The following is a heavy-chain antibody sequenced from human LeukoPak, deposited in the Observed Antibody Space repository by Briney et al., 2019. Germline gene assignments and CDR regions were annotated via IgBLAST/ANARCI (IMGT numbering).Heavy chain of an antibody. CDR2: INPNSGGT. CDR1: GYTFTGYY. Sequence: ASVKVSCKASGYTFTGYYMHWVRQAPGQGLEWMGWINPNSGGTSYAQKLQGRVTMTTDTSTSTAYMELRSLRSDDTAVYYCARVLPRITMVRGLSFRSLDWFDPWGQGTLVTVSS. D-gene: IGHD3-10*01. CDR3: ARVLPRITMVRGLSFRSLDWFDP. V-gene: IGHV1-2*02. J-gene: IGHJ5*02.